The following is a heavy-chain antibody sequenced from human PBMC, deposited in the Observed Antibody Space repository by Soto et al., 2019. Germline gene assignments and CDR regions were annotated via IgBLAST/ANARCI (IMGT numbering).Heavy chain of an antibody. J-gene: IGHJ5*02. CDR1: GGSISSSNW. CDR2: IYHSGST. D-gene: IGHD1-20*01. Sequence: SETLSVSCGVSGGSISSSNWWSWVRQPPGKGLEWIGEIYHSGSTNYNPSLKSRVTISVDKSKNQFSLKLSSVTAADTAVYYCARVGGIKTTWFDPWGQGTLVTVSS. CDR3: ARVGGIKTTWFDP. V-gene: IGHV4-4*02.